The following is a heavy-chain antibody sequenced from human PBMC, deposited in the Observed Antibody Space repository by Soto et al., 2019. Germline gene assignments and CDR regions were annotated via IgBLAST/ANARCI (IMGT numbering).Heavy chain of an antibody. D-gene: IGHD4-17*01. CDR1: GYSFSNYW. J-gene: IGHJ4*02. Sequence: GESLKISCKGSGYSFSNYWIGWVRQVPGNGLQWVALIYPGDSNTVYRPSLQGRFTISRDNSNNTLYLQMNSLRPDDTAVYHCASPVGDFDPYFDYWGPGTLVTVSS. CDR2: IYPGDSNT. V-gene: IGHV5-51*01. CDR3: ASPVGDFDPYFDY.